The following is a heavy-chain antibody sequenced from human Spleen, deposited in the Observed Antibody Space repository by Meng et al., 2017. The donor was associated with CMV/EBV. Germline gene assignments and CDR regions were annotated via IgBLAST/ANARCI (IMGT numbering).Heavy chain of an antibody. CDR2: IKSKTDGGTT. Sequence: SGFTFSNAWMSWVRQAPGKGLEWVGRIKSKTDGGTTEYAAPVKGRFTISRDNSKNTLYLQMNSLRAEDTAVYYCARGGIAAGGSDYWGQGTLVTVSS. J-gene: IGHJ4*02. D-gene: IGHD6-13*01. V-gene: IGHV3-15*01. CDR3: ARGGIAAGGSDY. CDR1: GFTFSNAW.